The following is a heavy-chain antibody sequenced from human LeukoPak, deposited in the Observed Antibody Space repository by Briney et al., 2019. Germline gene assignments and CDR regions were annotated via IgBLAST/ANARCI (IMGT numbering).Heavy chain of an antibody. Sequence: GGSLRLSCAASGFTFSSYWMSWVRQAPGKGLEWVANIKQDGSEKYYVGSVKGRFTISRDNAKNSLNLQMNSLRAEDTAVYCCARGVSPLNYYFDYWGQGTLVTVSS. V-gene: IGHV3-7*01. CDR2: IKQDGSEK. CDR1: GFTFSSYW. D-gene: IGHD6-13*01. J-gene: IGHJ4*02. CDR3: ARGVSPLNYYFDY.